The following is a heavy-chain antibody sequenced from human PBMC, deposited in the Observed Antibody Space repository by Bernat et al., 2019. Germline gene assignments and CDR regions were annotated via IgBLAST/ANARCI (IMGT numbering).Heavy chain of an antibody. V-gene: IGHV3-9*01. D-gene: IGHD6-6*01. CDR2: ISWNSGSK. CDR3: AKATGIAARPSWFDY. J-gene: IGHJ4*02. CDR1: GFTFDDYA. Sequence: EVQLVESGGGLVQPGRSLRLSCAASGFTFDDYAMHWVRQAPGKGLEWVLGISWNSGSKGYADSVKGRFTISRDNAKNSLYLHMNSLRAEDTALYYCAKATGIAARPSWFDYWGQGTLVTVSS.